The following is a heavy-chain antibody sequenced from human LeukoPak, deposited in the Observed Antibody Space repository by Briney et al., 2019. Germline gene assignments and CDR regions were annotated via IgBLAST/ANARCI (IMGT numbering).Heavy chain of an antibody. J-gene: IGHJ6*02. V-gene: IGHV4-31*03. CDR3: ARDRRDGMDV. CDR1: GGSISSGGYY. Sequence: TLSLTCTVSGGSISSGGYYWSWIRQHPGKGLEWIGYIYYSGSTYYNPSLKSRVTISVDTSKNQFSLKLSSVTAADTAVYYCARDRRDGMDVWGQGTTVTVSS. CDR2: IYYSGST.